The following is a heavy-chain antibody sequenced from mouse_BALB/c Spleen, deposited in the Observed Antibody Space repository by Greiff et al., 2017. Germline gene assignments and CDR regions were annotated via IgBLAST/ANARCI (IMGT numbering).Heavy chain of an antibody. D-gene: IGHD2-1*01. CDR2: ISSGSSTI. CDR3: ARDGNYWYFDV. Sequence: EVQLVESGGGLVQPGGSRKLSCAASGFTFSSFGMHWVRQAPEKGLEWVAYISSGSSTIYYADTVKGRFTISRDNPKNTLCLQMTSLRSEDTAMYYCARDGNYWYFDVWGAGTTVTVSS. J-gene: IGHJ1*01. V-gene: IGHV5-17*02. CDR1: GFTFSSFG.